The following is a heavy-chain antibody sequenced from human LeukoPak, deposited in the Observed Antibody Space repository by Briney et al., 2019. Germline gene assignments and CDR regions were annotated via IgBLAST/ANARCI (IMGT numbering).Heavy chain of an antibody. Sequence: TSSETLSLTCTVSGGSISSYYWSWIRQPPGKGLEWIGYIYYSGNTNYNPSLKSRVTISVDTSKKQFSLNLRSVTAADTAVYYCARTPTCYGSATYLDYWGQGTLVTVSS. V-gene: IGHV4-59*01. CDR1: GGSISSYY. D-gene: IGHD3-10*01. CDR3: ARTPTCYGSATYLDY. CDR2: IYYSGNT. J-gene: IGHJ4*02.